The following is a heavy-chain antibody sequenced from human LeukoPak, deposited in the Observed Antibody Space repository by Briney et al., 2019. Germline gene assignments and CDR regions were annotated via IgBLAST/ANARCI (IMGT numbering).Heavy chain of an antibody. Sequence: GGSLRLSCAASGFTFSSYAMSWVRQAPGKGLEWDSAISGSGGSTYYADSVKGRFTISRDNSKNTLYLQMNSLRAEDTAVYYCAKDSEQWLGSADFDYWGQGTLVTVSS. CDR1: GFTFSSYA. D-gene: IGHD6-19*01. CDR3: AKDSEQWLGSADFDY. V-gene: IGHV3-23*01. CDR2: ISGSGGST. J-gene: IGHJ4*02.